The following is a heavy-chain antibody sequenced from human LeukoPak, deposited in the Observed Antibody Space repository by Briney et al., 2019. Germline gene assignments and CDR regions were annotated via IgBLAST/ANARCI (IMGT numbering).Heavy chain of an antibody. J-gene: IGHJ6*02. CDR2: IYYSGST. CDR1: GGSISSGGYY. D-gene: IGHD2-2*01. V-gene: IGHV4-31*03. Sequence: SQTLSLTCTVSGGSISSGGYYWSWIRQHPGKGLEWIGYIYYSGSTYYNPSLKSRVNISVDTSKNQFSLKLSSVTAADTAVYYCARQIVVVPAAYVNYYYYYGMDVWGQGTTVTVSS. CDR3: ARQIVVVPAAYVNYYYYYGMDV.